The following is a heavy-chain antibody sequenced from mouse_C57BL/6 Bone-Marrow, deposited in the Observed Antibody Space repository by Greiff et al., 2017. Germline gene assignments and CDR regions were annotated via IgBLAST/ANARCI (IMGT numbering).Heavy chain of an antibody. J-gene: IGHJ1*03. Sequence: QVQLQQSGAELAKPGASVKLSCKASGYTFTSYWMHWVKQRPGQGLEWIGYINPSSGYTKYNQKFKDKATLTADKSSSTAYMQLSSLTYEDSAVDYCARGGTTIVRYFDVWGTGTTVTVSS. CDR1: GYTFTSYW. CDR2: INPSSGYT. CDR3: ARGGTTIVRYFDV. D-gene: IGHD1-1*01. V-gene: IGHV1-7*01.